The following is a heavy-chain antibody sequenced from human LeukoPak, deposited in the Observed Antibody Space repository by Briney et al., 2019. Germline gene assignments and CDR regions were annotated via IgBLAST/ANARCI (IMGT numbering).Heavy chain of an antibody. CDR1: GGTFSSYA. CDR3: ARSRFFIVVVTGYYGMDV. Sequence: SVKVSCKVSGGTFSSYAISWVRQAPGQGLEWMGGIIPIFGTANYAQKFQGRVTITADESTSTAYMELSSLRSEDTAVYYCARSRFFIVVVTGYYGMDVWGQGTTVTVSS. D-gene: IGHD2-21*02. V-gene: IGHV1-69*13. J-gene: IGHJ6*02. CDR2: IIPIFGTA.